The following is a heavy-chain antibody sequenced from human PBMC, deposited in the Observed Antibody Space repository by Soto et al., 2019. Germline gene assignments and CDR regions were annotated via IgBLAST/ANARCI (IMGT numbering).Heavy chain of an antibody. D-gene: IGHD2-21*02. J-gene: IGHJ4*02. CDR2: INPNSGDT. Sequence: ASVKVSCKASGYTFTGYYLHWVRQAPRQGLEWMGWINPNSGDTHYAQKFQGWVTLTRDTSIGTSYMELSRLSSDDTAVYYCARFPLAYCAADCYFDYWGQGTLVTVSS. CDR1: GYTFTGYY. CDR3: ARFPLAYCAADCYFDY. V-gene: IGHV1-2*04.